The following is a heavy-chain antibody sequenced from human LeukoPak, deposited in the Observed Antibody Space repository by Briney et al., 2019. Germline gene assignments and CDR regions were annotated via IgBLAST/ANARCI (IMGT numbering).Heavy chain of an antibody. CDR1: GGSFSGYY. Sequence: SETLSLTCAVYGGSFSGYYWSWIRQPPGKGLEWIGEINHSGSTNYNPSLKSRVTISVDTSKNQFSLKLSSVTAAGTAVYYCASPGAVAPYYFDYWGQGTLVTVSS. CDR3: ASPGAVAPYYFDY. V-gene: IGHV4-34*01. D-gene: IGHD6-19*01. J-gene: IGHJ4*02. CDR2: INHSGST.